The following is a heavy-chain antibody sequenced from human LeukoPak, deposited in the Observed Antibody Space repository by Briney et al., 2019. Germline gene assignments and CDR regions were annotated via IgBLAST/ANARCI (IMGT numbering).Heavy chain of an antibody. CDR2: ITSSSGTI. CDR1: GFTFSSSY. CDR3: VVSYVIIYNY. D-gene: IGHD3-22*01. Sequence: GGSLRLSCAVSGFTFSSSYMNWVRQAPGKGLEWVSYITSSSGTIYYADSVKGRFTISRDNAKNSLYLQMNSLKTEDTAVYYCVVSYVIIYNYWGQGTLVTVSS. V-gene: IGHV3-48*01. J-gene: IGHJ4*02.